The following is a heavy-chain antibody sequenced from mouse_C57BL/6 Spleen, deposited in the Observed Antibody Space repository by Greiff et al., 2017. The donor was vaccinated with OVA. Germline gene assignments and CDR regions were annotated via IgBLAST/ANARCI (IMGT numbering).Heavy chain of an antibody. CDR3: AIYYEYDGWYFDV. V-gene: IGHV1-74*01. CDR2: IHPSDSDT. Sequence: QVQLKQPGAELVKPGASVKVSCKASGYTFTSYWMHWVKQRPGQGLEWIGRIHPSDSDTNYNQKFKGKATLTVDKSSSTAYMQLSSLTSEDSAVYYCAIYYEYDGWYFDVWGTGTTVTVSS. J-gene: IGHJ1*03. CDR1: GYTFTSYW. D-gene: IGHD2-4*01.